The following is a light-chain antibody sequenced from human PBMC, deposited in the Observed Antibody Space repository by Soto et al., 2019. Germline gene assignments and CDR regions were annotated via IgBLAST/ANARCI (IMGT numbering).Light chain of an antibody. CDR2: DAS. J-gene: IGKJ2*01. CDR1: QSISSW. CDR3: QQYNTYSQNT. Sequence: DIVMTQSPSTLSASVGDRVTITCRASQSISSWLAWYQQKPGKAPKLLIYDASTLESGVPSRFSGSGSGTEFTLTISSLQPDDFATYYCQQYNTYSQNTFGQGTKLEIK. V-gene: IGKV1-5*01.